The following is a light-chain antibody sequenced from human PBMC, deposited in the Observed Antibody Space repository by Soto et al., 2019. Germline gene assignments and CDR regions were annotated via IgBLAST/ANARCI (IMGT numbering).Light chain of an antibody. CDR2: EVS. CDR1: SSDVGGYNY. CDR3: SSYAGSNNLGV. Sequence: QSALTQPPSASGSLGQSATISCTGTSSDVGGYNYVSWYQQHPGKAPKFMIYEVSKRPSGVPDRFSGSKSGNTASLTVSGLQAEDEADYYCSSYAGSNNLGVFGGGTKLTVL. V-gene: IGLV2-8*01. J-gene: IGLJ3*02.